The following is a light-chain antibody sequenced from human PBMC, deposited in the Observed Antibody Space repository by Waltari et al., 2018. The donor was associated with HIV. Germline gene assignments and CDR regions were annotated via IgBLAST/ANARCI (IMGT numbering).Light chain of an antibody. Sequence: QSALTQPPSVSGSPGQSVTISCAGTNSDIGGYDRVSWYQQPPGTAPQLLIYEVTNRPSWGPGRFVASKSVTTASLTISGLQAGDEGYYYCSSYSATNTVVFGGGTKLTVL. CDR3: SSYSATNTVV. CDR1: NSDIGGYDR. J-gene: IGLJ2*01. CDR2: EVT. V-gene: IGLV2-18*02.